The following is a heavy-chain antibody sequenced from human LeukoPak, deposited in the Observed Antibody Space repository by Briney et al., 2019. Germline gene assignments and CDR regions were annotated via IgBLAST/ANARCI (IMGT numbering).Heavy chain of an antibody. V-gene: IGHV4-59*02. J-gene: IGHJ3*02. CDR2: TYSSGST. CDR1: GGSVSGYY. CDR3: ARGANHGDSGLDVFDI. D-gene: IGHD4-17*01. Sequence: SETLSLTCTVSGGSVSGYYWSWIRQPPGKGLEWIGYTYSSGSTSYSSSLKSRVTISLDTSKNQLSLKLTSVTVADTAVYHCARGANHGDSGLDVFDIWGQGTMVTVSS.